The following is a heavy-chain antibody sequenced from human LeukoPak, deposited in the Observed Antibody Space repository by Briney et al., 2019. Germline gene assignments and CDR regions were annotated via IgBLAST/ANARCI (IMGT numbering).Heavy chain of an antibody. CDR1: GFTFSSYE. Sequence: GGSLRLSCAASGFTFSSYEMNWVRQAPGKGLEWVSCVSSSGSTIYYADSVKGRFTISRDNAKNSLYLQMNSLRAEDTAVYYCARVKQLVLRYMDVWGRGTTVTISS. D-gene: IGHD6-13*01. CDR3: ARVKQLVLRYMDV. CDR2: VSSSGSTI. V-gene: IGHV3-48*03. J-gene: IGHJ6*03.